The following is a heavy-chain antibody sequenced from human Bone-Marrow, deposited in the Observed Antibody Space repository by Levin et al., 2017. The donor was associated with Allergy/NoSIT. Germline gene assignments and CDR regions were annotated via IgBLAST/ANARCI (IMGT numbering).Heavy chain of an antibody. Sequence: PGGSLRLSCAASGFTFSSYAMHWVRQAPGKGLEWVAVISYDGSNKYYADSVKGRFTISRDNSKNTLYLQMNSLRAEDTAVYYCARMGGLRTNWGQGTLVTVSS. CDR1: GFTFSSYA. J-gene: IGHJ4*02. CDR2: ISYDGSNK. D-gene: IGHD3-16*01. CDR3: ARMGGLRTN. V-gene: IGHV3-30*04.